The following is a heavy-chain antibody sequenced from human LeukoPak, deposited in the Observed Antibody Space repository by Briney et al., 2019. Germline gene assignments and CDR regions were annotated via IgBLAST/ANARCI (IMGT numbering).Heavy chain of an antibody. CDR3: AKESPHFDY. Sequence: GGSLRLSCVASGFTFSNYDMHWVRQATGKGLEWVSAIGTGGDTYYPDSVKGRFTISRDNSKNTLYLQMNSLRAEDTAVYYCAKESPHFDYWGQGTLVTVSS. V-gene: IGHV3-13*01. CDR1: GFTFSNYD. J-gene: IGHJ4*02. CDR2: IGTGGDT.